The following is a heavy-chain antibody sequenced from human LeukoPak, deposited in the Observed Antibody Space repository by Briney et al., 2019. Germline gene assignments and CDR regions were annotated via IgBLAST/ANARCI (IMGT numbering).Heavy chain of an antibody. Sequence: PSETLSLTCAVYGGSFSGYYWSWIRQPPGKGLEWIGEINHSGSTNYNPSLKSRVTISVDTSKNQFSLKLSSVTAADTAVYYCARDRGEWELFFDYWGQGTLVTVSS. CDR2: INHSGST. J-gene: IGHJ4*02. D-gene: IGHD1-26*01. V-gene: IGHV4-34*01. CDR1: GGSFSGYY. CDR3: ARDRGEWELFFDY.